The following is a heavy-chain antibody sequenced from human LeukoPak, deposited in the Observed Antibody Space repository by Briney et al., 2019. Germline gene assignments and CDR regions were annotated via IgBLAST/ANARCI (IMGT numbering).Heavy chain of an antibody. D-gene: IGHD2-2*01. J-gene: IGHJ3*02. CDR1: GGSISRYH. Sequence: SETLSLTCTVSGGSISRYHWRCPRQPAGKGLEWIGRIYTCGSTNYNHSLKSRVTMSVDTSKNQFSLKLSSVTAADTAVYYCARDGYSSGYCSSTSCPRYDAFDIWGQGTMVTVSS. V-gene: IGHV4-4*07. CDR3: ARDGYSSGYCSSTSCPRYDAFDI. CDR2: IYTCGST.